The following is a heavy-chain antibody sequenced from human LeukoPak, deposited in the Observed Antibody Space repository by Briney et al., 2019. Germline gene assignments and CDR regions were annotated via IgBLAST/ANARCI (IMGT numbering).Heavy chain of an antibody. CDR1: VGSSSGYY. CDR2: IILSEST. J-gene: IGHJ4*02. D-gene: IGHD3-10*01. Sequence: PETLSLTCAVYVGSSSGYYWNCIRQPPGKGREWIWEIILSESTYYNPSLKSRVTISLDTSKNQFSLTLTSVTAADTAVYYCTRGPGFGYPGYWGQGTLVTVSS. CDR3: TRGPGFGYPGY. V-gene: IGHV4-34*01.